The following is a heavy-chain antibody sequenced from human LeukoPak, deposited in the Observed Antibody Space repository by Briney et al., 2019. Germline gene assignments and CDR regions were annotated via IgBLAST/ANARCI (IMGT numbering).Heavy chain of an antibody. V-gene: IGHV3-30*04. Sequence: QTGGSLRLSCAASGFTFSSYEMHWVRQAPGKGPEWVAVISYDGRNKFYADSVKGRFTISRDNSKNALYLQMNSLRPEDTAVYYCARSTTTRSYFDYWGQGTLVTVSS. CDR3: ARSTTTRSYFDY. D-gene: IGHD4-11*01. CDR2: ISYDGRNK. CDR1: GFTFSSYE. J-gene: IGHJ4*02.